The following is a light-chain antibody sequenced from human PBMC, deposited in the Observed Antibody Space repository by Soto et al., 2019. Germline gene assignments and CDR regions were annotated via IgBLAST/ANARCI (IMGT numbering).Light chain of an antibody. CDR1: QSVSSN. Sequence: IVMTQSPATLSVSPGERATLSCRASQSVSSNLAWYQQKPGQAPRLLIYGASTRATGIPARFSGSGSGTECTLTISSLPSEDFAIYFCQQYNNWPPDRTVGQGTKVEIK. CDR2: GAS. J-gene: IGKJ1*01. V-gene: IGKV3-15*01. CDR3: QQYNNWPPDRT.